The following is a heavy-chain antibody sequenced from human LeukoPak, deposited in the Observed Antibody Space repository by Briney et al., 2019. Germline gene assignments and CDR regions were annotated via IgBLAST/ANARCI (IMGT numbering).Heavy chain of an antibody. Sequence: PGRSLRLSCAASGFTFDDYAMHWFRQAPGKGLEWVSGISWNSGSIGYADSVKGRFTISRDNAKNSLYLQMNSLRAEDTALYYCAKDDTGYYDSSGFDYWGQGTLVTVSS. J-gene: IGHJ4*02. CDR3: AKDDTGYYDSSGFDY. D-gene: IGHD3-22*01. V-gene: IGHV3-9*01. CDR2: ISWNSGSI. CDR1: GFTFDDYA.